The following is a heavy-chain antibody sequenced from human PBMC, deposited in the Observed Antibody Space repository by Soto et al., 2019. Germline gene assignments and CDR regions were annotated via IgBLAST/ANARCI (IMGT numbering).Heavy chain of an antibody. CDR1: GGTFSSYT. V-gene: IGHV1-69*02. Sequence: QVQLVQSGAEVKKPGSSVKVSCKASGGTFSSYTISWVRQAPGQGLEWMGRIIPILGIANYAQKFQGRVTITADKATSTAYMGLSSLRSEDTAVYYCASSLGSGYYKLYYFDYWGQGTLVTVSS. CDR3: ASSLGSGYYKLYYFDY. J-gene: IGHJ4*02. D-gene: IGHD3-3*01. CDR2: IIPILGIA.